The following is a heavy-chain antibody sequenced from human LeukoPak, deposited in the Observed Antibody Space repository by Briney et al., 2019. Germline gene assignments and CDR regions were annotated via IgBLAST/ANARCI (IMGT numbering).Heavy chain of an antibody. CDR3: AQRQGPMSGAYDYFDP. V-gene: IGHV4-4*09. Sequence: PSDTLSRTCTVSGGSITGYYWTWIRQPPGQGLEWIAYIHSNGYTNYNPSLRSRVTISVDPSKNQFSLTVTPVTAADTAIYYCAQRQGPMSGAYDYFDPWGQGALVTVSS. D-gene: IGHD5-12*01. CDR1: GGSITGYY. CDR2: IHSNGYT. J-gene: IGHJ5*02.